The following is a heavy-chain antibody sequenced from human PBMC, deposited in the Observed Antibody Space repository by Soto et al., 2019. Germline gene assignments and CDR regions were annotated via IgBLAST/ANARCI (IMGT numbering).Heavy chain of an antibody. CDR3: AKESASGHSYFDL. Sequence: EVQLLESGGGLVQPGGSLRLSCAVSGFTFRNYALTWVRQAPGKGLEWVSTISTGGTAYYADSVKGRFTVSRDNSRNTLSLQVSSLRVEDTAVYSCAKESASGHSYFDLWGRGTLVTVSS. CDR1: GFTFRNYA. CDR2: ISTGGTA. V-gene: IGHV3-23*01. J-gene: IGHJ2*01.